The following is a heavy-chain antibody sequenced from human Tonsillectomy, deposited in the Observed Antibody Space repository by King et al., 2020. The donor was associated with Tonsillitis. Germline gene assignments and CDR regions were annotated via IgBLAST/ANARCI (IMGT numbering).Heavy chain of an antibody. D-gene: IGHD3-16*01. CDR1: GYSFTDYF. CDR2: AT. V-gene: IGHV1-2*06. CDR3: VREREGGLFDY. Sequence: VQLVQSGAEVKKPGASVKLSCKTSGYSFTDYFIHWVRQASGQGPEWMGRATHYSQNFQGRVTMTSVTSTTTVYMELSSLRPEDTALYYCVREREGGLFDYWGQGTLVAVSS. J-gene: IGHJ4*02.